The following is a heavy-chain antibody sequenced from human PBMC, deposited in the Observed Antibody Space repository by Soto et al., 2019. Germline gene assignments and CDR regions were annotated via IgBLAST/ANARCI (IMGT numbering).Heavy chain of an antibody. D-gene: IGHD3-10*01. J-gene: IGHJ6*02. CDR1: GFSLTTGRMG. Sequence: QVTLKESGPVLVNATETLTLTCSISGFSLTTGRMGVSWIRQPPGKALEWLAHIVSNNERSYTTSLQQRRSISADNSKRQVGLTMTDVGPFDAATYFCARLVADSSWYYYGLDVWGQGASVTGS. CDR2: IVSNNER. V-gene: IGHV2-26*03. CDR3: ARLVADSSWYYYGLDV.